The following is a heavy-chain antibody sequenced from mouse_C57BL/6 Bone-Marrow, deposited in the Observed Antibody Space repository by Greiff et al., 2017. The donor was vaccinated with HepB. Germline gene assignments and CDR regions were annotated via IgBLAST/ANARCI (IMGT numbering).Heavy chain of an antibody. J-gene: IGHJ3*01. V-gene: IGHV1-69*01. CDR1: GYTFTSYW. Sequence: QVQLQQPGAELVMPGASVKLSCKASGYTFTSYWMHWVKQRPGQGLEWIGEIDPSDSYTNYNQKFKGKSTLTVDKSSSTAYMQLSSLTSEDSAVYYCARGDYDDAWFAYWGQGTRVTVSA. CDR2: IDPSDSYT. CDR3: ARGDYDDAWFAY. D-gene: IGHD2-4*01.